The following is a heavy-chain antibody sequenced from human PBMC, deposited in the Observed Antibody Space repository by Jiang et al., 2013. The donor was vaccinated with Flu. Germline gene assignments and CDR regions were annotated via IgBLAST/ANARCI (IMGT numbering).Heavy chain of an antibody. CDR1: GGSISSYY. V-gene: IGHV4-59*01. D-gene: IGHD3-22*01. Sequence: PGLGEAFGDPVLTCTVSGGSISSYYWRLDPAAPGKGLEWIGYIYYSGSTNYNPSLKSRVTISVDTSKNQFSLKLSSVTAADTAVYYCARSLAAGSSGYSKWRRWYFDLWGRGTLVTVSS. CDR2: IYYSGST. J-gene: IGHJ2*01. CDR3: ARSLAAGSSGYSKWRRWYFDL.